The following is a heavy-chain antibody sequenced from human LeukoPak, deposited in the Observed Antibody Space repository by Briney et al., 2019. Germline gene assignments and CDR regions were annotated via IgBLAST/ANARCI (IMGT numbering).Heavy chain of an antibody. CDR3: ARVNYGSATKEDY. CDR1: GGSMSSGGYY. Sequence: PSETLSLTCTVSGGSMSSGGYYWSWIRQHPGKGLEWIGYIYYSGSAYYNPSLKSRVTISVDTSENQFSLKLSSVTAADTAVYYRARVNYGSATKEDYWGQGTLVTVSS. CDR2: IYYSGSA. D-gene: IGHD3-10*01. J-gene: IGHJ4*02. V-gene: IGHV4-31*03.